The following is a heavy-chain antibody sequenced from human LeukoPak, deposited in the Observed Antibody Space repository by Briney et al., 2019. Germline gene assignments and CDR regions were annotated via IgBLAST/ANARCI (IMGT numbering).Heavy chain of an antibody. J-gene: IGHJ4*02. Sequence: ASVKVSCKASGYTFIGYNMHWVRQAPGQGLEWMGWINPNSGGTNYAQSFQGRVTMTRDTSISTAYMELSSLRSDDTAIYYCALVGEALDYWGQGTLVTVSS. CDR3: ALVGEALDY. CDR1: GYTFIGYN. D-gene: IGHD4-17*01. CDR2: INPNSGGT. V-gene: IGHV1-2*02.